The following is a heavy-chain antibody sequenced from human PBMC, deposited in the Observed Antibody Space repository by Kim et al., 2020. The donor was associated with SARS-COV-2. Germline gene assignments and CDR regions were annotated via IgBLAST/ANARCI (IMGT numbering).Heavy chain of an antibody. CDR1: GYTFTSYY. CDR2: INPSGGST. V-gene: IGHV1-46*01. J-gene: IGHJ4*02. D-gene: IGHD2-15*01. Sequence: ASVKVSCKASGYTFTSYYMHWVRQAPGQGLEWMGIINPSGGSTSYAQKFQGRVTMTRDTSTSTGYMELSSLRSEDTAVYYCARDFGGRWLQSQKKLLPNYWGQGTLVTVSS. CDR3: ARDFGGRWLQSQKKLLPNY.